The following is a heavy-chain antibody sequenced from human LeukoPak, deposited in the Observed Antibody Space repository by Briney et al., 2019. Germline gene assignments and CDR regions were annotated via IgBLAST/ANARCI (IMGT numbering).Heavy chain of an antibody. CDR1: GGSISSSF. D-gene: IGHD6-19*01. V-gene: IGHV4-59*12. Sequence: PSETLSLTCTASGGSISSSFWNWIRQPPGKRLEWIGYMYYRGSPNYNPSLKSRVTISVDTSKNQFSLKLSSVTAADTAVYYCARDNSSGWYKNGWYFDLWGRGTLVTVSS. CDR2: MYYRGSP. CDR3: ARDNSSGWYKNGWYFDL. J-gene: IGHJ2*01.